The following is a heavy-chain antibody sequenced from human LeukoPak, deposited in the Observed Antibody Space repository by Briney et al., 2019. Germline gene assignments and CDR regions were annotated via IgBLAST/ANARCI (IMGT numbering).Heavy chain of an antibody. CDR2: IYYSGST. Sequence: SETLSLTCTVSGGSISSYYWSWIRQPPGKGLEWIGYIYYSGSTNYNPSLKSRVTISVDTSKNQFSLKLSSVTAADTAVYYCARASTYYYDSSGYKDWFDPWGQGTLVTVSS. J-gene: IGHJ5*02. CDR1: GGSISSYY. D-gene: IGHD3-22*01. V-gene: IGHV4-59*08. CDR3: ARASTYYYDSSGYKDWFDP.